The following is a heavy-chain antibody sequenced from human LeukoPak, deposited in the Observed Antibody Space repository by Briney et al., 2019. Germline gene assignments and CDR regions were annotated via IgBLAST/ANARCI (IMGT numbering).Heavy chain of an antibody. CDR2: ISSSSSYI. V-gene: IGHV3-21*01. Sequence: GGSLRFSCAASGFTFSSYSMNWVRQAPGKGLEWVSSISSSSSYIYYADSVKGRFTISRDNAKNSLYLQMNSLRAEDTAVYYCARDSIAAALDYWGQGTLVTVSS. D-gene: IGHD6-13*01. CDR3: ARDSIAAALDY. CDR1: GFTFSSYS. J-gene: IGHJ4*02.